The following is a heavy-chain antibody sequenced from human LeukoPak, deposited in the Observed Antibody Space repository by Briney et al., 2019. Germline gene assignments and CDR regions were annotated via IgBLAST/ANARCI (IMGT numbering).Heavy chain of an antibody. CDR2: ISSSTSYI. CDR3: ARDGWIAARFVDY. CDR1: GFTFSSYS. V-gene: IGHV3-21*01. J-gene: IGHJ4*02. D-gene: IGHD6-6*01. Sequence: GGSLRLSCAASGFTFSSYSMNWVRQAPGKGLEWVSSISSSTSYIYYADSVKGRSTISRDNAKNSLYLQMNSLGAGDTAVYYCARDGWIAARFVDYWGQGTLVTVSS.